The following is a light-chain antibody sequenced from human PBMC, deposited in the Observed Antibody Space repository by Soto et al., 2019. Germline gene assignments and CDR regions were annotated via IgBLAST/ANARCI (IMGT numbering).Light chain of an antibody. CDR1: QSVSSY. J-gene: IGKJ4*01. V-gene: IGKV3-11*01. CDR3: QQRSNWPST. Sequence: EIVLTQSPATLSLSPGERAALSCRASQSVSSYLAWYQQKPGQAPRLLIYDASKRATGIPARFSGSGSGTGFTPTISSLEPEDFAVYFCQQRSNWPSTFGGGTKVEI. CDR2: DAS.